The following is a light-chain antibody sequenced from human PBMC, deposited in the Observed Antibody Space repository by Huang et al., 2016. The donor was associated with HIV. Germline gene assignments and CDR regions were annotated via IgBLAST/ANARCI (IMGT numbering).Light chain of an antibody. J-gene: IGKJ1*01. CDR2: AAS. V-gene: IGKV1-39*01. CDR3: QHSYTTPRT. CDR1: QSISNF. Sequence: DIQMTQSPSSLSASVGDRVTITCRASQSISNFLNWYQQKPGKAPNLLIYAASSLESGVPSRFSGSGSGTDFTLTFSGLQPEDFATYYCQHSYTTPRTFGQGTKVEIK.